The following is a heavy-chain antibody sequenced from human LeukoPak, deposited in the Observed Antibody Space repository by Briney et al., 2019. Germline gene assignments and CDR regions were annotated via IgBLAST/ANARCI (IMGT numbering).Heavy chain of an antibody. J-gene: IGHJ4*02. D-gene: IGHD3-10*01. V-gene: IGHV3-30*04. Sequence: GRSLRLSCPASGFTFSNFAMHWVRQAPGKGLEWVAGISYDAGKTYYADSVRGRFTISRDTSKNTLYLQMNGLRAEDTAVYYCARDSGRSATYFNYWGQGTLVTVSS. CDR1: GFTFSNFA. CDR3: ARDSGRSATYFNY. CDR2: ISYDAGKT.